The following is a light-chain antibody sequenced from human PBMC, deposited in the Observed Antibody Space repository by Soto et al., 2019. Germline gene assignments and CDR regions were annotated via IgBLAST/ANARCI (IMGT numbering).Light chain of an antibody. CDR2: EVS. J-gene: IGLJ1*01. CDR3: SSYAGSNKPSYV. V-gene: IGLV2-8*01. CDR1: SSDVGGYNY. Sequence: YGLYGPLVTVSFKGTSSDVGGYNYVSWYQQHPGKAPKLMIYEVSKRPSGVPDRYSGSKSGNTASLTVSGLQAEDEADYFCSSYAGSNKPSYVFGTGTKVTVL.